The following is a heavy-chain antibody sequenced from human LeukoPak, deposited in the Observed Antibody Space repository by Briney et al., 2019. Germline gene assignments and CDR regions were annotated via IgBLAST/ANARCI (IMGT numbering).Heavy chain of an antibody. V-gene: IGHV3-7*01. J-gene: IGHJ4*02. D-gene: IGHD1-14*01. CDR3: TRDRSRAEDD. CDR1: GFTFSGHW. CDR2: INQGGSDK. Sequence: GGCLRLSCAASGFTFSGHWMSWVRQAPGKELEWVANINQGGSDKYYVDSVKGRFTISRDNANNLLYLQMNSLRGEDTAVYYCTRDRSRAEDDWGQGTLVTVSS.